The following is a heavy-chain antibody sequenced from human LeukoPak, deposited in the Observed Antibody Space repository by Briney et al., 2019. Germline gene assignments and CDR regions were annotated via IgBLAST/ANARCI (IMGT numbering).Heavy chain of an antibody. D-gene: IGHD3-22*01. CDR1: GYTFTSYG. Sequence: ASVKVSCKASGYTFTSYGISWVRQAPGQGLEWMGWISAYNGNTNYAQKLQGRVTMTTDTSTRTAYMELRSLRSDDTAVYYCARARPYYDSSGYYYESDYWGQGTLVTVSS. J-gene: IGHJ4*02. V-gene: IGHV1-18*01. CDR3: ARARPYYDSSGYYYESDY. CDR2: ISAYNGNT.